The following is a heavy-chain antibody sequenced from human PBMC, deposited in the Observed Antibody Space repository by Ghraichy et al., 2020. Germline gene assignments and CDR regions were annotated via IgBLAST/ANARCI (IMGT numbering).Heavy chain of an antibody. D-gene: IGHD3-9*01. CDR1: GYTFTSYY. CDR3: ARAYVLRYFYCLVETYYYYGMDV. CDR2: INPSGGST. Sequence: ASVKVSCKASGYTFTSYYMHWVRQAPGQGLEWMGIINPSGGSTSYAQKFQGRVTMTRDTSTSTVYMELSSLRSEDTAVYYCARAYVLRYFYCLVETYYYYGMDVWGQGTTVTVSS. J-gene: IGHJ6*02. V-gene: IGHV1-46*01.